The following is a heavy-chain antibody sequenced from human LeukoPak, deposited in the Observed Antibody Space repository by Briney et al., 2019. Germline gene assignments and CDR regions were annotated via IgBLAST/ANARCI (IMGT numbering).Heavy chain of an antibody. J-gene: IGHJ3*02. CDR2: IYFTGAT. D-gene: IGHD3-22*01. Sequence: PSETLSLTCTVSGGSVSSYCWTWIRQPAGKGLEWIGRIYFTGATNYNPSLKGRVTLSLDTSKNQFSLKLSSVTAADTAVYYCVRGDYYDISGFGLNTWGQGTMVTVSS. V-gene: IGHV4-4*07. CDR3: VRGDYYDISGFGLNT. CDR1: GGSVSSYC.